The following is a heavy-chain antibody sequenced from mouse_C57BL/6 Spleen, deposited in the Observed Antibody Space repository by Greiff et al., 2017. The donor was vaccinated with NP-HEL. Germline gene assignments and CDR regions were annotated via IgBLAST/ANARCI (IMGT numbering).Heavy chain of an antibody. V-gene: IGHV1-15*01. CDR1: GYTFTDYE. D-gene: IGHD3-3*01. Sequence: VQLQQSGAELVRPGASVTLSCKASGYTFTDYEMHWVKQTPVHGLEWIGAFDPETGGTAYNQKFKGKAILTADKSSSTAYMELRSLTSEDSAVYYCTGRQLGKAMAMDYWGQGTSVTVSS. CDR3: TGRQLGKAMAMDY. J-gene: IGHJ4*01. CDR2: FDPETGGT.